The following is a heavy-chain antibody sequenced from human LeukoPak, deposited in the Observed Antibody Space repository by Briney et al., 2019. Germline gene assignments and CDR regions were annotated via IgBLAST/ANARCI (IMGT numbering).Heavy chain of an antibody. CDR1: GFTFSNYA. CDR2: ISYDGSNK. J-gene: IGHJ6*02. CDR3: ARDLGYPYYGMDV. V-gene: IGHV3-30*04. D-gene: IGHD5-18*01. Sequence: GRSLRLSCAASGFTFSNYAMHWVRQAPGKGLEWVAVISYDGSNKYYADSVKGRFTISRDNSKNTLYLQMNSLSAEDTAVYYCARDLGYPYYGMDVWGQGTTVTVSS.